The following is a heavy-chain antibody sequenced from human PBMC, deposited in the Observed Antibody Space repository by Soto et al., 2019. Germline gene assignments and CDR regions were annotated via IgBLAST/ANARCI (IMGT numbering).Heavy chain of an antibody. CDR2: IYPGDSDT. Sequence: PGASLTISCKGSGYSFITYWIGWVRQMPGKGLQWMGIIYPGDSDTTYSPSFEGQVTISLDKSIATAYLQWSSLKASDTAIYYCARGIKGGTPFYAMDVWGQGTTVTASS. CDR3: ARGIKGGTPFYAMDV. J-gene: IGHJ6*02. V-gene: IGHV5-51*01. D-gene: IGHD1-26*01. CDR1: GYSFITYW.